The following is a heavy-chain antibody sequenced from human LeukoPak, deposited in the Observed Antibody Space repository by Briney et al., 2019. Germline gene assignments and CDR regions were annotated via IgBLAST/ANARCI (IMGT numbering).Heavy chain of an antibody. J-gene: IGHJ4*02. CDR2: ISGSGGST. CDR1: GFTFADHA. V-gene: IGHV3-23*01. CDR3: AKLATYYGSGSYSYYFDY. Sequence: PGGSLRLSCTGSGFTFADHAMSWVRQAPGKGLEWVSAISGSGGSTYYADSVKGRFTISRDNSKSTLYLQMNSLRAEDTAVYYCAKLATYYGSGSYSYYFDYWGQGTLVTVSS. D-gene: IGHD3-10*01.